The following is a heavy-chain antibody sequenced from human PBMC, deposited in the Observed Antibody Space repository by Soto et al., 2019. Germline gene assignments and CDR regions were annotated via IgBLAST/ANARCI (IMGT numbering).Heavy chain of an antibody. CDR1: GFAFNTHW. CDR3: ARGEHSTSSYYYYYGLDV. CDR2: INQDESAK. V-gene: IGHV3-7*05. Sequence: EVQLVESGGGLVQPGGSLRLSCTTSGFAFNTHWMSWVRQAPGKGLEWVANINQDESAKYYVDSVEGRFTVSGDNAKTSVSLQMNSLRAEDTAVYYCARGEHSTSSYYYYYGLDVWGQGTTVIVSS. J-gene: IGHJ6*02. D-gene: IGHD1-26*01.